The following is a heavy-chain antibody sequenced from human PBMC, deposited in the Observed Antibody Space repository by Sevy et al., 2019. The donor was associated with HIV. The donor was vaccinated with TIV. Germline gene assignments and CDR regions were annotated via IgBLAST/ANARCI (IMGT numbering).Heavy chain of an antibody. CDR1: GGSINSDH. Sequence: SETLSLTCTVSGGSINSDHWNWIRQPPGKGLEWIGYVYYTGGTNYNHPLKNRVTISVDRTKTQFSLKLTSVTAADTALYYCARRNDFDILGQGTMVTVSS. CDR2: VYYTGGT. V-gene: IGHV4-59*08. CDR3: ARRNDFDI. J-gene: IGHJ3*02.